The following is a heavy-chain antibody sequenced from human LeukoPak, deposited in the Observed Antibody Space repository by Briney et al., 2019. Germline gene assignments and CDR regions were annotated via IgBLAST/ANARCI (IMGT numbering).Heavy chain of an antibody. D-gene: IGHD3-22*01. CDR2: INHSGST. CDR3: ASDYYDSSGYYDY. CDR1: GGSFSGYY. J-gene: IGHJ4*02. Sequence: SETLSLTCAVYGGSFSGYYWSWIRQPPGKGLEWIGEINHSGSTNYSPSLKSRVTISVDTSKNQFSLKLSSVTAADTAVYYCASDYYDSSGYYDYWGQGTLVTVSS. V-gene: IGHV4-34*01.